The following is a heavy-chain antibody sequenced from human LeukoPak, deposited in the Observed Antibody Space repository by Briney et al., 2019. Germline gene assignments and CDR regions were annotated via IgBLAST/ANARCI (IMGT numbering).Heavy chain of an antibody. Sequence: GGSLRLSCAASGFTVSSNYMSWVRQAPGKGLEWVSSISSHGYIYYADSLKGRFTISRDSAKSSLYLQMNSLRAEDTAVYYCAREAQSFYYDTSGYYTAAAYFDYWGQGTLVTVSS. CDR3: AREAQSFYYDTSGYYTAAAYFDY. D-gene: IGHD3-22*01. CDR1: GFTVSSNY. CDR2: ISSHGYI. J-gene: IGHJ4*02. V-gene: IGHV3-21*01.